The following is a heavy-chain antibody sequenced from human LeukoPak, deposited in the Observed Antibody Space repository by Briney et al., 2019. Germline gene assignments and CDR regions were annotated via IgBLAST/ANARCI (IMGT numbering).Heavy chain of an antibody. D-gene: IGHD3-10*01. V-gene: IGHV3-43*02. Sequence: GGSLRLSCAASGFTFDDYAMHWVRHAPGKGLEWVSFIIGDGGSTYYADSVKGRFTISRDNSKNSLYLKMNSLRTEDTALYYCAKGGDYYGSGSYFTFDYWGQGTLVPVSS. CDR3: AKGGDYYGSGSYFTFDY. J-gene: IGHJ4*02. CDR2: IIGDGGST. CDR1: GFTFDDYA.